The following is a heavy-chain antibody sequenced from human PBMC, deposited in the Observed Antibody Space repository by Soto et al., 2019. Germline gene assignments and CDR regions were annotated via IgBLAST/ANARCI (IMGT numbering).Heavy chain of an antibody. D-gene: IGHD1-26*01. CDR3: ARESAGVGAHGWFGP. J-gene: IGHJ5*02. V-gene: IGHV1-69*01. CDR2: IIPIFGTA. CDR1: GGTFSSYA. Sequence: QVQLVQSGAEVKKPGSSVKVSCTASGGTFSSYAISWVRQAPGQGLEWMGGIIPIFGTANYAQKFQGRVTITADESTCTAYMELSSLRSEDTAVYYCARESAGVGAHGWFGPWGQGTLVIVSS.